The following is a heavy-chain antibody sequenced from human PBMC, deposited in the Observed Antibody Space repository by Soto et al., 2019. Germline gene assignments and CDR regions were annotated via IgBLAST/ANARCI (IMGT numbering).Heavy chain of an antibody. Sequence: PSETLSLTCTVSGGSISSYSWTWIRQPPGKGLEWIGYIYHSGSTYYNTSLKSRVTISVDTSKNQFSLKLSSVTAADTAVYYCARGGDSSGYYYSAQFDPWGQGTLVTVSS. CDR1: GGSISSYS. V-gene: IGHV4-30-2*05. J-gene: IGHJ5*02. CDR3: ARGGDSSGYYYSAQFDP. CDR2: IYHSGST. D-gene: IGHD3-22*01.